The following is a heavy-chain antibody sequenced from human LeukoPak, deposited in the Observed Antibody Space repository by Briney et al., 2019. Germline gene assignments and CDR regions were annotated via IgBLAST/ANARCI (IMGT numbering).Heavy chain of an antibody. CDR3: ARGDTDYDWDY. V-gene: IGHV1-8*03. D-gene: IGHD3-16*01. CDR2: MNPNSGNT. CDR1: GGTFTSYD. Sequence: ASVKVSCKASGGTFTSYDINWVRQATGQGLEWMGWMNPNSGNTGYAQKFQGRVTITRNTSISTAYMELSSLRSEDTAVYYCARGDTDYDWDYWGQGTLVTVSS. J-gene: IGHJ4*02.